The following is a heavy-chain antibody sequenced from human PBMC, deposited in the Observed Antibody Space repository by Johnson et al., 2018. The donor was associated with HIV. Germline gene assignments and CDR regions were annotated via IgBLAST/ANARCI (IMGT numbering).Heavy chain of an antibody. D-gene: IGHD1-26*01. Sequence: VQVVESGGGLVQPGGSLRLSCVASGFTVSSNYMNWVRQAPGKGLEWVSVIYSGGSTYTADSVKGRFTISRDNSKNSLYLQMNSLRAEDTALYYCARDLGVGGTVPRSVAFDIWGQGTMVTVSS. J-gene: IGHJ3*02. CDR3: ARDLGVGGTVPRSVAFDI. CDR1: GFTVSSNY. CDR2: IYSGGST. V-gene: IGHV3-66*01.